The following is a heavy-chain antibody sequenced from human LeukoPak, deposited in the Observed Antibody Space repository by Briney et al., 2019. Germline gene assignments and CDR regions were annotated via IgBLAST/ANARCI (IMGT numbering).Heavy chain of an antibody. CDR2: IYSDDDK. D-gene: IGHD2-15*01. Sequence: SAPTLLKPTQTLTLTDTFSGLSLSTSGAGVGWIRQPPAKALQWLALIYSDDDKRYTPSLKSRLNITKGTSKSQVVLTMANMDPVDKATYCCARRRTYCSGGSCDWVYWGQGTLVTVSS. J-gene: IGHJ4*02. CDR3: ARRRTYCSGGSCDWVY. CDR1: GLSLSTSGAG. V-gene: IGHV2-5*02.